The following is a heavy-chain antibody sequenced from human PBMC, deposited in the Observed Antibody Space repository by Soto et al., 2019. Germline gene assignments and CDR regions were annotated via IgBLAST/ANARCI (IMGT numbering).Heavy chain of an antibody. V-gene: IGHV4-31*03. D-gene: IGHD3-10*01. J-gene: IGHJ5*02. Sequence: SETLSLTCTVSGGSISSGGYYWSWIRLHPGKGLEWIGYIYYSGSTYYNPSLKSRVTISVDTSKNQFSLKLSSVTAADTAVYYCARDNENPVDYYGSWSIRLTGGFDPWGQGTLVTVYS. CDR2: IYYSGST. CDR1: GGSISSGGYY. CDR3: ARDNENPVDYYGSWSIRLTGGFDP.